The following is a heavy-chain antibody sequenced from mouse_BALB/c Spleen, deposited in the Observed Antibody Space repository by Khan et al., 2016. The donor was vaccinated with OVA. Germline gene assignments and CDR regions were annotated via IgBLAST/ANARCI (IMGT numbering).Heavy chain of an antibody. CDR1: GFTFSSYS. J-gene: IGHJ3*01. Sequence: EVELVESGGDLVKPGGSLKLSCAASGFTFSSYSMSWVRQTPDKRLEWVATISSGGDYTYYPDSVKGRFTISRDNAKNTLYLKMNSLKSEDTAMYYCAIHLTGSFAYWGQGTLVTVSA. CDR2: ISSGGDYT. V-gene: IGHV5-6*01. CDR3: AIHLTGSFAY. D-gene: IGHD4-1*01.